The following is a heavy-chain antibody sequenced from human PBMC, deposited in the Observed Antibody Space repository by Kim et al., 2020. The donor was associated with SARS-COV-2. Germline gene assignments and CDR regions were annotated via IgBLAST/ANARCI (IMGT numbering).Heavy chain of an antibody. V-gene: IGHV3-48*02. J-gene: IGHJ6*02. D-gene: IGHD3-3*01. CDR1: GFTFSSYS. Sequence: GGSLRLSCAASGFTFSSYSMNWVRQAPGKGLEWVSYISSSSSTIYYADSVKGRFTISRDNAKNSLYLQMNSLRDEDTAVYYCARGFLEWLLYGRTGRYGMDVWGQGTTVTVSS. CDR2: ISSSSSTI. CDR3: ARGFLEWLLYGRTGRYGMDV.